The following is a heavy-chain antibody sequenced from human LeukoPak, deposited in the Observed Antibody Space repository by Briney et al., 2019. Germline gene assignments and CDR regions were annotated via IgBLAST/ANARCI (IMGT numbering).Heavy chain of an antibody. Sequence: TGGSLRLSCAASGFTFSSYAMSWLRQAPGKGLEWVSAISGVGANTFYADSVKGRFTFSRDNSKSTLYLQMNSLRAEDTAVYYCAKHMGPGSGWDWGQGTLVPVSS. V-gene: IGHV3-23*01. CDR1: GFTFSSYA. J-gene: IGHJ4*02. D-gene: IGHD6-19*01. CDR3: AKHMGPGSGWD. CDR2: ISGVGANT.